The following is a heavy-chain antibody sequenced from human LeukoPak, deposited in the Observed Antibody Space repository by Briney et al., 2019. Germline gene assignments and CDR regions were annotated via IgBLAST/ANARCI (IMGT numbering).Heavy chain of an antibody. Sequence: PGGSLRLSCAASGFTFSNYGMHWVRQAPGKGLEWVAFIEHDGNNKYYADSVKGRFTISRDTSKNTLYLQMNSLRADDTAVYYCAKEHGSGSYFDYWGQGTLVTVSS. CDR3: AKEHGSGSYFDY. J-gene: IGHJ4*02. V-gene: IGHV3-30*02. D-gene: IGHD3-10*01. CDR1: GFTFSNYG. CDR2: IEHDGNNK.